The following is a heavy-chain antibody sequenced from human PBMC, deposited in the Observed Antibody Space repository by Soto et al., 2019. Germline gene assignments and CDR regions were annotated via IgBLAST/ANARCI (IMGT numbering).Heavy chain of an antibody. V-gene: IGHV3-23*01. CDR1: GFTFSSYA. Sequence: EVQLLESGGGLVQPGGSLRLSCAASGFTFSSYAMSWVRQAPGKGLEWVAGISGSGGSTYYADSVKGRFTISRDNSKNTLYLELTCLRAEDTAVYYCAWGTVFGVVNFDYWGQGTLVTVSS. D-gene: IGHD3-3*01. J-gene: IGHJ4*02. CDR2: ISGSGGST. CDR3: AWGTVFGVVNFDY.